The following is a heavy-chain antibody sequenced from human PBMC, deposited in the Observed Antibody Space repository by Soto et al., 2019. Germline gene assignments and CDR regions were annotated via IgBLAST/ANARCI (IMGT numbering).Heavy chain of an antibody. J-gene: IGHJ4*02. CDR3: ANARYYSGSWYGLDY. Sequence: EVQLLESGGGLVQPGGSLRLSCAASGFTFSSYAMSWVRQAPGKGLEWVSGISGSGGNTYYADSVKGRFTISRDNSKNTLFLQMHSLRAEDTAVYYCANARYYSGSWYGLDYWGQGILVTVSS. D-gene: IGHD6-13*01. CDR1: GFTFSSYA. V-gene: IGHV3-23*01. CDR2: ISGSGGNT.